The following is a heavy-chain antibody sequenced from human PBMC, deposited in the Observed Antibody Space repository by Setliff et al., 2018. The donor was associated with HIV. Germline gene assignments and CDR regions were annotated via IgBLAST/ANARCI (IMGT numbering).Heavy chain of an antibody. J-gene: IGHJ4*02. CDR3: ARNRVPSSL. V-gene: IGHV4-39*07. Sequence: ASETLSLTCNVSGGSINRPTHHWGWVRQPPGKGLEWLGNIYYGGSTSYNPSLKGRVTISVDTSKNQFSLKLSSVTAADTAVYYCARNRVPSSLWGQGTLVTVSS. D-gene: IGHD3-10*01. CDR1: GGSINRPTHH. CDR2: IYYGGST.